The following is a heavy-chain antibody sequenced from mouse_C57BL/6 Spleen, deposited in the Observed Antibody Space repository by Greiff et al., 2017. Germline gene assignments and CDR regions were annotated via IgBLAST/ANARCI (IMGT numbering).Heavy chain of an antibody. Sequence: QVQLKESGAELVKPGASVKISCKASGYAFSSYWMNWVKQRPGKGLERIGQIYPGDGDTNYNGKFQGKDTLTADKSSSTAYMQLSSLTSEDAAVYFCARGGAFFDYWGQGTTLTVSS. J-gene: IGHJ2*01. CDR3: ARGGAFFDY. CDR1: GYAFSSYW. CDR2: IYPGDGDT. V-gene: IGHV1-80*01.